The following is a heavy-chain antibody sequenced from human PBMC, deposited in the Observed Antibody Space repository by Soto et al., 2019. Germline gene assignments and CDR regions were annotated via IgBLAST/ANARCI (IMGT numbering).Heavy chain of an antibody. D-gene: IGHD4-17*01. V-gene: IGHV3-30-3*01. CDR2: ISYDGTNR. J-gene: IGHJ4*02. CDR3: ARESSSTVTAGGGGSAKDY. Sequence: QVHLVESGGGVVQPGTSLRLSCAASGLTFSNYAMHWVRQAPGKGLEWVAFISYDGTNRCYPDSVKGRFTISRDNSKNTRYLQMNSLKTEDTAVYYCARESSSTVTAGGGGSAKDYWGQGTLVTVSS. CDR1: GLTFSNYA.